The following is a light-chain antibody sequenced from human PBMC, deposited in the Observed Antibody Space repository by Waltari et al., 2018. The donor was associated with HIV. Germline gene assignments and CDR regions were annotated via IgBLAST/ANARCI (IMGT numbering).Light chain of an antibody. V-gene: IGKV1-27*01. CDR3: QLYFSAPLS. Sequence: DIQMTQSPSSLSASVVDTVTMTCRASQDISNYIAWYQHKPGRSPYLLIYGASTLQSGVPPRFSGSGSGTNFTLTINDLQPEDIATYYCQLYFSAPLSFGGGTRVDFK. CDR1: QDISNY. J-gene: IGKJ4*01. CDR2: GAS.